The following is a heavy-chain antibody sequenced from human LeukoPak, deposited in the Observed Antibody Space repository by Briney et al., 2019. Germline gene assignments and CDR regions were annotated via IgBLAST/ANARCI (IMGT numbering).Heavy chain of an antibody. Sequence: SETLSLTCAVYGGSFSGYYWSWIRQPPGKGLEWIGEINHSGSTNYNPSLKSRVTISVDTSKNQFSLRLNSVTAADTAVYYCARELWFANAPGSWLDPWGQGTLVTVSS. CDR2: INHSGST. V-gene: IGHV4-34*01. CDR3: ARELWFANAPGSWLDP. CDR1: GGSFSGYY. J-gene: IGHJ5*02. D-gene: IGHD3-10*01.